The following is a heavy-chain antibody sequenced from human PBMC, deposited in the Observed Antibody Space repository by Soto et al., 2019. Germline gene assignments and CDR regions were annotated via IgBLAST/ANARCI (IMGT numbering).Heavy chain of an antibody. J-gene: IGHJ6*02. Sequence: GXSVEVSFKASGGRFSSYAISWVRQAPVQGLEWMGGIIPIFGTANYAQKFQGRVTITADESTSTAYMELSSLRSEDTAVYYCARAVRYCSGGRCYQGTYYYGMDVWGQGTTVTV. CDR2: IIPIFGTA. CDR1: GGRFSSYA. V-gene: IGHV1-69*13. CDR3: ARAVRYCSGGRCYQGTYYYGMDV. D-gene: IGHD2-15*01.